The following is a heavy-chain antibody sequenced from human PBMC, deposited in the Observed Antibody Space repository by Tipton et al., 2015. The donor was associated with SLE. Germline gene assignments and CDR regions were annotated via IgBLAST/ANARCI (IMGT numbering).Heavy chain of an antibody. J-gene: IGHJ4*02. D-gene: IGHD7-27*01. CDR1: GGTFRSYA. V-gene: IGHV1-18*01. CDR3: ARGDWGHDY. Sequence: QLVQSGAEVKKPGSSVKVSCKASGGTFRSYAISWVRQAPGQGLEWMGWISTYNGDKNYAQKFQGRVTMTRDTSTSTVYMELSSLRSEDTAVYYCARGDWGHDYWGQGTLVTVSS. CDR2: ISTYNGDK.